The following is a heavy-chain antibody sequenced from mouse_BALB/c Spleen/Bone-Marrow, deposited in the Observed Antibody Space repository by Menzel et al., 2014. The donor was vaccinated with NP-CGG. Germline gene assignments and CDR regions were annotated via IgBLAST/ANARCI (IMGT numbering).Heavy chain of an antibody. J-gene: IGHJ2*01. V-gene: IGHV3-8*02. CDR3: ATYDGYCFDY. CDR2: IIYSGST. CDR1: GYSITSGY. D-gene: IGHD2-3*01. Sequence: VHLVESGPSLVKPSQSLSLPCSVTGYSITSGYWNCIRQFPGNPLEYMGYIIYSGSTYYNPSHKSRISITRDTSKNQYDLQLNSVTTEDTATYYCATYDGYCFDYWGQGTTLTVAS.